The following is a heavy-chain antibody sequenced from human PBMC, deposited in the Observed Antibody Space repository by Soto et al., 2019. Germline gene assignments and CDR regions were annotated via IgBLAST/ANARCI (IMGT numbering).Heavy chain of an antibody. J-gene: IGHJ5*02. CDR3: ARRITMIVGGNWSAP. CDR2: IIPICGTA. CDR1: GGTFSSYA. D-gene: IGHD3-22*01. V-gene: IGHV1-69*01. Sequence: QVQLVQSGAEVKNPGSSVKVSCKASGGTFSSYAICWVRQAPGQGLEWMGVIIPICGTANYAQKVQGRVTITAEDSTSTAYMELSSMRSEDTVVYYYARRITMIVGGNWSAPWGQGTLVTVSS.